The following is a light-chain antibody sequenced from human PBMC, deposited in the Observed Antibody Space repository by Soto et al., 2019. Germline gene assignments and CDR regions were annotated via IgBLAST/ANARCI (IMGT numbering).Light chain of an antibody. V-gene: IGLV2-23*02. CDR3: CSYAGSSAYG. Sequence: QSALTQPASVSGSPGQSITISCTGTSSDVGSYNLVSCYQQHPGKDPKLMIYEVSKRPSGVSNRFSGSKSGNTASLTISGLQAEDEADYYCCSYAGSSAYGFGTGTKLTVL. J-gene: IGLJ1*01. CDR2: EVS. CDR1: SSDVGSYNL.